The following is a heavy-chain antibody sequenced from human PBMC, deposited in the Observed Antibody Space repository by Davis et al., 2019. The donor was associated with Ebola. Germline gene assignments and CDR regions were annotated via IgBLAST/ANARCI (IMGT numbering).Heavy chain of an antibody. CDR1: GDSISSSSYY. CDR3: ARGVRRYFDSRNDY. CDR2: IYYSGST. J-gene: IGHJ4*02. Sequence: SETLSLTCTVSGDSISSSSYYWGWIRQPPGKGLEWIGSIYYSGSTYYNPSLKSRVTISVVTSKNQFSLKLSSVTAADTAVYYCARGVRRYFDSRNDYWGQGTLVTVSS. D-gene: IGHD3-9*01. V-gene: IGHV4-39*01.